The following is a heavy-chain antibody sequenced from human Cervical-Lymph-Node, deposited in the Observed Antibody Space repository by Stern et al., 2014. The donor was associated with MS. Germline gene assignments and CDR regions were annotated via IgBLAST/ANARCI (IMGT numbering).Heavy chain of an antibody. Sequence: VQLVQSGAEVKKPGSSVKVSCTASGGTFRKHPITWVRQAPGQGLDCMVGSSTCFNTAIYAQKFQGSITITADKSTGTNYMEISSLRSDDTAIYDCASSLVASGPWGQGTLVIVS. CDR3: ASSLVASGP. CDR1: GGTFRKHP. J-gene: IGHJ5*02. CDR2: SSTCFNTA. V-gene: IGHV1-69*06. D-gene: IGHD2-8*02.